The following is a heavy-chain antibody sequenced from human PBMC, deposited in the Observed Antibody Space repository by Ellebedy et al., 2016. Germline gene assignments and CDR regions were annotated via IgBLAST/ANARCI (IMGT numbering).Heavy chain of an antibody. CDR2: ISGYSGNT. J-gene: IGHJ6*02. CDR3: ARDRVAIDSFYGLDV. CDR1: GYTFISDDISYG. D-gene: IGHD2-21*01. Sequence: ASVKVSCKASGYTFISDDISYGITWVRQVPGQGLEWMGWISGYSGNTDYAQMFQGRVSMTTDTSTSTAYMELRSLTSDDTAVYYCARDRVAIDSFYGLDVWGQGTTVTVSS. V-gene: IGHV1-18*04.